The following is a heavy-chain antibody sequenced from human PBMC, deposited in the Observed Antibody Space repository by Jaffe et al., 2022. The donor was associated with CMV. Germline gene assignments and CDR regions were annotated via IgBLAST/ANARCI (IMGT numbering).Heavy chain of an antibody. CDR1: GYTFTSYY. D-gene: IGHD6-13*01. Sequence: QVQLVQSGAEVKKPGASVKVSCKASGYTFTSYYMHWVRQAPGQGLEWMGIINPSGGSTSYAQKFQGRVTMTRDTSTSTVYMELSSLRSEDTAVYYCARDFKAAGTLYYYYYGMDVWGQGTTVTVSS. CDR3: ARDFKAAGTLYYYYYGMDV. CDR2: INPSGGST. J-gene: IGHJ6*02. V-gene: IGHV1-46*01.